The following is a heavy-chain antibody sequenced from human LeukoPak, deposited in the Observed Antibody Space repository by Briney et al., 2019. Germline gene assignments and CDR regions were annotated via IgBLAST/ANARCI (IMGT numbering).Heavy chain of an antibody. D-gene: IGHD3-22*01. J-gene: IGHJ4*02. CDR2: INHSGST. CDR3: VRVNSSGYYGTGLDY. CDR1: GASLSSYY. Sequence: LSLTRAVDGASLSSYYCGCIRHPAGEWLGWIGEINHSGSTNYNPSLKSRVTISVDTSKYQFSLKPSSVTAADTAVYYCVRVNSSGYYGTGLDYWGQGTLVTVSS. V-gene: IGHV4-34*01.